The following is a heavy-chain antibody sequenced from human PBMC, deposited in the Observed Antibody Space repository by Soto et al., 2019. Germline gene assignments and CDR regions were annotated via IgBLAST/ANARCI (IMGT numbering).Heavy chain of an antibody. V-gene: IGHV4-30-4*01. J-gene: IGHJ4*02. CDR2: IYYSGST. Sequence: SETLSLTCTVSGGSISSGDYYWSWIRQPPGKGLEWIGYIYYSGSTYYNPSLKSRVTISVDTSKNQFSLKLSSVTAADTAVYYCARTKPYSDSSGYLLLGHDYWGQGTLVTVSS. CDR1: GGSISSGDYY. CDR3: ARTKPYSDSSGYLLLGHDY. D-gene: IGHD3-22*01.